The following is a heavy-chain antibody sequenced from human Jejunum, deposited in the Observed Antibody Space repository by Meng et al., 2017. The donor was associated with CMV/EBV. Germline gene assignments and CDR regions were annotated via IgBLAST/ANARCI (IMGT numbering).Heavy chain of an antibody. CDR3: ARGAGWYAF. CDR1: GGSISSSY. V-gene: IGHV4-59*01. CDR2: IYYTGTT. Sequence: QVQLQESGPGLVKPSETLSLTCTVSGGSISSSYWSWIRQPQGKGLEWIGYIYYTGTTNYNPSLKSRVTISLDTSKNQFSLKLTSMTAADTAVYYCARGAGWYAFWGQGTLVTVSS. J-gene: IGHJ5*01.